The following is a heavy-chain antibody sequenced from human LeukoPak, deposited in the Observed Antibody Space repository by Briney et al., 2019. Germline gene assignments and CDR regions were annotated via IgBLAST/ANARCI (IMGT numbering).Heavy chain of an antibody. J-gene: IGHJ4*02. CDR3: TRDGDGNYPLDY. Sequence: GGPLRLSCAASVFTFRSYWMHWVRQAPGKGLVWVSRINNDGSSTSYADSVNGRFTISRDNAKNTLYLQMNSLRAEDTAVYYCTRDGDGNYPLDYWGQGTLVTVSS. CDR1: VFTFRSYW. D-gene: IGHD1-7*01. CDR2: INNDGSST. V-gene: IGHV3-74*01.